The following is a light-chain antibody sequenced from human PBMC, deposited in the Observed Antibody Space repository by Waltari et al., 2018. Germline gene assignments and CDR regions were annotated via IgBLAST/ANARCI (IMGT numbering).Light chain of an antibody. CDR1: QSISTL. CDR3: QQYDSYPYT. Sequence: DIQMTQSPSTLSASAGDRVTITCRASQSISTLLAWYQQKPGKAPRLLIYKASDLENGVPSRFSGSGSGTEFTLSISSLQPDDFATYVCQQYDSYPYTFGQGTKLEI. V-gene: IGKV1-5*03. CDR2: KAS. J-gene: IGKJ2*01.